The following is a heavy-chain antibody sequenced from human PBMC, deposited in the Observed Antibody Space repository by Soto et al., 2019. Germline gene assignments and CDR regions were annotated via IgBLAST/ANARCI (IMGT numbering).Heavy chain of an antibody. V-gene: IGHV4-30-4*01. Sequence: SETLSITCTVSGGSISSGDYYWSWIRQPPGKGLEWIGYIYYSGSTYYNPSLKSRVTISVDTSKNQFSLKLSSVTAADTAVYYCARQGYCSSTSCYNWFDPWGQGTLVTVSS. CDR2: IYYSGST. CDR3: ARQGYCSSTSCYNWFDP. D-gene: IGHD2-2*01. J-gene: IGHJ5*02. CDR1: GGSISSGDYY.